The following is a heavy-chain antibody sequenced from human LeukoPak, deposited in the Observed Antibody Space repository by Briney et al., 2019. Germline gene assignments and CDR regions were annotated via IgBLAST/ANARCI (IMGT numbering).Heavy chain of an antibody. CDR1: GFTFSSYS. CDR2: ISSSSSYI. CDR3: ARDANTGNYWFDY. Sequence: GGSLRLSCAASGFTFSSYSMNWVRQAPGKGLEWVSSISSSSSYIYYADSVKGRLTISRDNAKNSLYLQMNSLRAEDTAVYYCARDANTGNYWFDYWGQGTLVTVSS. J-gene: IGHJ4*02. D-gene: IGHD1-26*01. V-gene: IGHV3-21*01.